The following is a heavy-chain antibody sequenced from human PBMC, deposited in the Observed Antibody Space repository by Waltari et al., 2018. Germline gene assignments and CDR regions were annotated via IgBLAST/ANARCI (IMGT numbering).Heavy chain of an antibody. J-gene: IGHJ4*02. Sequence: EGQLVESGGGLLQPGGSVTLSCGASGFGFRGAWMGWVRQVPGKGLEWVGRIKDKSDGGTTDYATPVKGRFTISRDDSKNLLSLEMNSLKTDDTGVYYCVAPWTIWGQGTLVTVSS. V-gene: IGHV3-15*01. CDR1: GFGFRGAW. CDR3: VAPWTI. D-gene: IGHD3-3*01. CDR2: IKDKSDGGTT.